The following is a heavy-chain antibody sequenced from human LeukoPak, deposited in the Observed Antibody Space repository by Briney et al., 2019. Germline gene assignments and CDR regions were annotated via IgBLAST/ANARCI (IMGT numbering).Heavy chain of an antibody. CDR3: ARDVNGYRGDYYFDY. Sequence: SETLSLTCTVSGGSISSSSYYWGWIRQPPGKGLEWIGRIYTSGSTNYNPSLKSRVTMSVDTSKNQFSLKLSSVTAADTAVYYCARDVNGYRGDYYFDYWGQGTLVTVSS. CDR1: GGSISSSSYY. V-gene: IGHV4-39*07. J-gene: IGHJ4*02. CDR2: IYTSGST. D-gene: IGHD1-26*01.